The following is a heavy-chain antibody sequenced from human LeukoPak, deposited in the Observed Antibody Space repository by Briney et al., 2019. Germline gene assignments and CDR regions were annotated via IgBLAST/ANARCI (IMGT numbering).Heavy chain of an antibody. V-gene: IGHV3-21*01. CDR1: GFTFSSYS. CDR2: ISSSSSYI. CDR3: ARDLAIYSSGWYAAFDI. D-gene: IGHD6-19*01. J-gene: IGHJ3*02. Sequence: AGGSLRLSCAASGFTFSSYSMNWVRQAPGKGLEWVSSISSSSSYIYYADSVKGRFTISRDNAKNSLYLQMNSLRAEDTAVYYCARDLAIYSSGWYAAFDIWGQGTMVTVSS.